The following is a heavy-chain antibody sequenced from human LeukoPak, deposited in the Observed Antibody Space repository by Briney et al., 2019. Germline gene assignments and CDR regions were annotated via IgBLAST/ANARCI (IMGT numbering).Heavy chain of an antibody. CDR3: ARDTPAPTTVTTGDGAFDI. Sequence: QPGGSLRLSCAASGFTFSSCSMSWVRQAPGKGLEWVSYISSSSSTIYYADSVKGRFTISRDNAKNSLYLQMNSLRAEDTAVYYCARDTPAPTTVTTGDGAFDIWGQGTMVTVSS. CDR1: GFTFSSCS. D-gene: IGHD4-17*01. J-gene: IGHJ3*02. CDR2: ISSSSSTI. V-gene: IGHV3-48*01.